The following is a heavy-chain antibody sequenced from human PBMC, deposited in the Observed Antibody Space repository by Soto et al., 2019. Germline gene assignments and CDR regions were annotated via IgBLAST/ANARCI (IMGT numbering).Heavy chain of an antibody. CDR1: GYTFTSYD. CDR2: MNPNSGNT. Sequence: QVQLVQSGAEVKKPGASVKVSCKASGYTFTSYDINWVRQATGQGLEWMGWMNPNSGNTGYAQKFQGRVTMTRNTSRSTAYMELSSLRSEDTAVYYCARGFRRCSRTSCYTSPWGMDVWGQGTTVTVSS. J-gene: IGHJ6*02. D-gene: IGHD2-2*02. CDR3: ARGFRRCSRTSCYTSPWGMDV. V-gene: IGHV1-8*01.